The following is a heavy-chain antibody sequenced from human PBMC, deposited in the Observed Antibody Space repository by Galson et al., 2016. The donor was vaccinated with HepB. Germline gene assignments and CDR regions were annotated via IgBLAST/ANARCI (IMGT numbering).Heavy chain of an antibody. CDR3: AYKSSSGSAPAFRV. Sequence: PALVKPTQTLTLTCTFSGFSLSSSGVGVGVGWIRQPPGKPLEWLGLIYGDEDLHYSPPLNSRLTITDGPARNQVVLSMTNMGPVDTGTYYCAYKSSSGSAPAFRVWGQGIVVTVSS. V-gene: IGHV2-5*02. D-gene: IGHD1-26*01. J-gene: IGHJ1*01. CDR2: IYGDEDL. CDR1: GFSLSSSGVGVG.